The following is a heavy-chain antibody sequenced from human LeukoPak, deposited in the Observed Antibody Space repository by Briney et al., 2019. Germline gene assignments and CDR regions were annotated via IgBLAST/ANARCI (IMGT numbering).Heavy chain of an antibody. V-gene: IGHV3-21*01. J-gene: IGHJ5*02. CDR1: GFTFSSYG. D-gene: IGHD5-18*01. CDR2: ISSSSSYI. CDR3: ARSEGRGYSYGLVVTQFDP. Sequence: GGSLRLSCAASGFTFSSYGMHWVRQAPGKGLEWVSSISSSSSYIYYADSVKGRFTISRDNAKNSLYLQMNSLRAEDTAVYYCARSEGRGYSYGLVVTQFDPWGQGTLVTVSS.